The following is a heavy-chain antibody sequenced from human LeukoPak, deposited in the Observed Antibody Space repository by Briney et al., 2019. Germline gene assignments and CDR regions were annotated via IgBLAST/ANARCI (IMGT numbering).Heavy chain of an antibody. V-gene: IGHV3-23*01. CDR3: ARDRGYSYGSGSYYKGYMDV. CDR2: IGASGGST. CDR1: GFTFNSNG. D-gene: IGHD3-10*01. J-gene: IGHJ6*03. Sequence: PGGSLRLSCAASGFTFNSNGMSWVRQAPGKGLEWVSVIGASGGSTYYADSVKGRFTISRDNAKNSLYLQMNSLRAEDTAVYYCARDRGYSYGSGSYYKGYMDVWGKGTTVTVSS.